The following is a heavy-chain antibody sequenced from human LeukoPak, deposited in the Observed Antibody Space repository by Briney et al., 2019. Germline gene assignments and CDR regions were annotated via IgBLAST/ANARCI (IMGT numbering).Heavy chain of an antibody. J-gene: IGHJ2*01. Sequence: GESLKISCKGSGYRFTSYWIGWVRQMPGKGLEGMGIIYPGDSDTRSSPSFHGQVTISADKSISTAYLQWSSLKASDTAMYYCARHILWYFDLWGRGTLVTVSS. V-gene: IGHV5-51*01. CDR2: IYPGDSDT. CDR1: GYRFTSYW. D-gene: IGHD2-21*01. CDR3: ARHILWYFDL.